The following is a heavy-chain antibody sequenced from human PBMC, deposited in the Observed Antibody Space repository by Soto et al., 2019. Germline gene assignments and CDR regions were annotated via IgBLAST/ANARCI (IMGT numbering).Heavy chain of an antibody. V-gene: IGHV1-69*01. CDR3: ARDRAGYYSHFVY. CDR2: IMPFFGSG. D-gene: IGHD3-22*01. CDR1: RGTFTNYA. J-gene: IGHJ4*02. Sequence: QVYLVQSGAEVKKPGSSVKVSCKPLRGTFTNYAFSWVRQAPGQGLEWMGGIMPFFGSGNYAQKFQGRINITADESTSSVYLELTSLRSEDTAVYYCARDRAGYYSHFVYWGQGTLVTVSS.